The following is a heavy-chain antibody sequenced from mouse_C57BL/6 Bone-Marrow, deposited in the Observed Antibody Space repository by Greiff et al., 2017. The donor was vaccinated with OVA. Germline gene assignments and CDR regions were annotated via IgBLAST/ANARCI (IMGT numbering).Heavy chain of an antibody. CDR1: GFTFSDYY. Sequence: EVNVVESGGGLVQPGGSLKLSCAASGFTFSDYYMYWVRQTPEKRLEWVAYISNGGGSTYYPDTVKGRFTISRDNAKNTLYLQMSRLKSEDTSMYYCARHSMDYWGQGTSVTVSS. V-gene: IGHV5-12*01. CDR3: ARHSMDY. J-gene: IGHJ4*01. CDR2: ISNGGGST.